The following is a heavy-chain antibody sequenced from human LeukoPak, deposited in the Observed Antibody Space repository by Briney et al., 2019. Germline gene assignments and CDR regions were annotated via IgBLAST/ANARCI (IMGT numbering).Heavy chain of an antibody. J-gene: IGHJ4*02. D-gene: IGHD4-17*01. CDR1: GYTFTSYY. V-gene: IGHV1-46*01. CDR3: ARDNYDYGDFDY. CDR2: INPSGGST. Sequence: GASVKVSCKASGYTFTSYYMHWVRQAPGQGLEWMGIINPSGGSTSYAQEFQGRVTMTSDTSTSTVYMELSSLRSEDTAVYYCARDNYDYGDFDYWGQGTLVTVSS.